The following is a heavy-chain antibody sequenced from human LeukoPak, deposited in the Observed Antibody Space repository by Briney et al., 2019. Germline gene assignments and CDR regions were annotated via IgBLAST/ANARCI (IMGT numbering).Heavy chain of an antibody. CDR1: GFTFRSYG. D-gene: IGHD3-9*01. CDR3: SGYFDWLGVY. Sequence: GRSLRLSCAASGFTFRSYGMHWVRQAPGKGLEWVAVISYDGSNKYYADSVKGRFTISRDNSKNTLYLQMNSLRAEDTAVYYCSGYFDWLGVYWGQGTLVTVSS. CDR2: ISYDGSNK. J-gene: IGHJ4*02. V-gene: IGHV3-30*03.